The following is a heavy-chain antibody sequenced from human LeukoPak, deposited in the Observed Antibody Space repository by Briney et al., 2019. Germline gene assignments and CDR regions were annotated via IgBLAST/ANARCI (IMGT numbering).Heavy chain of an antibody. V-gene: IGHV1-8*01. CDR2: MNPNSGNT. CDR1: GYTFTSYD. J-gene: IGHJ3*02. CDR3: ARHDQVSTSSPKFNDAFDI. D-gene: IGHD2-2*01. Sequence: ASVKVSCKASGYTFTSYDINWVRQATGQGLEWMGWMNPNSGNTGYAQKFQGRVTMTRNTSISTAYMELSSLRSGDTAVYYCARHDQVSTSSPKFNDAFDIWGQGTMVTVSS.